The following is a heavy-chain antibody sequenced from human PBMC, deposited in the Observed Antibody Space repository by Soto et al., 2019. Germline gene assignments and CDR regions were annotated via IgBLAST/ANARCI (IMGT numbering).Heavy chain of an antibody. J-gene: IGHJ2*01. D-gene: IGHD1-20*01. CDR2: INLSDGGT. CDR3: AIEVTGTAYVDL. Sequence: QVQLVQSGAEVKKPGASVKVSCKASGYTFTNYHMHWVRQAPVLGLAWMGTINLSDGGTTHTQRFQAQGTLARDMATRTVYMELGCLRSEVTAVYCCAIEVTGTAYVDLWGRGTLVPVSP. CDR1: GYTFTNYH. V-gene: IGHV1-46*01.